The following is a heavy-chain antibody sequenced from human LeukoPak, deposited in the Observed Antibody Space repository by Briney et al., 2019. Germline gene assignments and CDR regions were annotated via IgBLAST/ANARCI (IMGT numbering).Heavy chain of an antibody. D-gene: IGHD3-3*01. CDR2: IYHSGST. CDR1: GGSISSGGYY. Sequence: SQTLSLTCTVSGGSISSGGYYWSWIRQPPGKGLEWIGYIYHSGSTYYNPSLKSRVTISVDRSKNQFSLKLSSVTAADTAVYYCARSRPVTIFGVVTRGDAFDIWGQGTMVTVSS. J-gene: IGHJ3*02. CDR3: ARSRPVTIFGVVTRGDAFDI. V-gene: IGHV4-30-2*01.